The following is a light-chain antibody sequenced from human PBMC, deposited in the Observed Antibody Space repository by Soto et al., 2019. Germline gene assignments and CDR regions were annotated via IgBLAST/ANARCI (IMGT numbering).Light chain of an antibody. CDR3: QQSYDMPWT. Sequence: DIQLTQSPPSLSATVGERVTITCLASHSITNYLTWFQQKPGKAISLLIFAADNLQDGVPSRFSGSGSGRDFSLTISSLQPEDFATYYCQQSYDMPWTFGQGTKVDIK. J-gene: IGKJ1*01. V-gene: IGKV1-39*01. CDR2: AAD. CDR1: HSITNY.